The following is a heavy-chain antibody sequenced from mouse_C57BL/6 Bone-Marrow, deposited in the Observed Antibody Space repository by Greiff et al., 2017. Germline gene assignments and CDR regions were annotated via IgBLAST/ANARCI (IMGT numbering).Heavy chain of an antibody. J-gene: IGHJ3*01. CDR2: IYPRSGNT. V-gene: IGHV1-81*01. Sequence: VQLQQPGAELVKPGASVKMSCKASGYTFTSYGISWVKQRTGQGLEWIGEIYPRSGNTYYNEKFKGKATLTADKSSSTAYMELRSLTSEDSAVYFCARHDPSAYWGQGTLVTVSA. D-gene: IGHD2-10*02. CDR1: GYTFTSYG. CDR3: ARHDPSAY.